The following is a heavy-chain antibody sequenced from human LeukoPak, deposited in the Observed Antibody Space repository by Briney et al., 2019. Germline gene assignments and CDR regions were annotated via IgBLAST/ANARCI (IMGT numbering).Heavy chain of an antibody. CDR2: ISSSGSTI. CDR3: ARDPKPYYYDSSGYYSSR. CDR1: GFTFSSYE. V-gene: IGHV3-48*03. D-gene: IGHD3-22*01. Sequence: GGSLRLSCAASGFTFSSYEMNWVRQAPGKGLERVSYISSSGSTIYYADSVKGRFTISRDNAKNSLYLQMNSLRAEDTAVYYCARDPKPYYYDSSGYYSSRWGQGTLVTVSS. J-gene: IGHJ4*02.